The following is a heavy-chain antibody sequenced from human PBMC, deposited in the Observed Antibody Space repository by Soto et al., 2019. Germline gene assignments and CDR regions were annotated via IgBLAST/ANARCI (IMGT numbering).Heavy chain of an antibody. CDR1: GYSFTSYW. D-gene: IGHD1-26*01. CDR2: IDPSDSYT. J-gene: IGHJ6*02. Sequence: GESLKISCKGSGYSFTSYWISWVRQMPGKGLEWMGRIDPSDSYTNYSPSFQGHVTISADKSISTAYLQWSSLKASDTAMYYCVTSYFSGSYRDYYYGMDVWGQGTTVTVSS. CDR3: VTSYFSGSYRDYYYGMDV. V-gene: IGHV5-10-1*01.